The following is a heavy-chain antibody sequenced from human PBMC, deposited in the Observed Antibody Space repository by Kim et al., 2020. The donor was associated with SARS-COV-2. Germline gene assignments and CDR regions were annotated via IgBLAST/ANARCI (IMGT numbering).Heavy chain of an antibody. Sequence: GGSLRLSCAASGLTFSSYGMHWVRQAPGKGLEWVAVIWYDGSNKYYADSVKGRFTISRDNSKNTLYLQMNSLRAEDTAVYYCARDTRDYYGMDVWGQGTTVTVSS. J-gene: IGHJ6*02. CDR3: ARDTRDYYGMDV. CDR2: IWYDGSNK. V-gene: IGHV3-33*01. CDR1: GLTFSSYG.